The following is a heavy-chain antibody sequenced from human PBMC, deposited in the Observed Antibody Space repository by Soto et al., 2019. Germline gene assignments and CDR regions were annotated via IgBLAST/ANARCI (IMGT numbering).Heavy chain of an antibody. D-gene: IGHD3-3*01. CDR1: GYPVTAYY. CDR2: ITPATGAE. V-gene: IGHV1-2*02. CDR3: ARGGGVGVAGSAAFDM. Sequence: QLHLVQSGAVVKKPGASVTVSCSASGYPVTAYYMHWVRQAPGRGLEWMGGITPATGAEKYTQTFQGRVPTAQETAAGEDFRAVSGLTVGDTAVFYRARGGGVGVAGSAAFDMWGQGTLVTVSS. J-gene: IGHJ3*02.